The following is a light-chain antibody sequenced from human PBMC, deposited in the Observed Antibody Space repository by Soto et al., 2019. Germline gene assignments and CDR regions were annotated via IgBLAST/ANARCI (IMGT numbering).Light chain of an antibody. J-gene: IGKJ5*01. CDR3: TLYGSPPWT. Sequence: LTHTQDTLSLSPGEIATLSCRASQSVSSSYLAWYQQKPGQAPRLLIYGASSRATGIPDRFSGSGSGTDFTLTISRLEPEDFTVYCCTLYGSPPWTFGEGSRLEI. CDR2: GAS. V-gene: IGKV3-20*01. CDR1: QSVSSSY.